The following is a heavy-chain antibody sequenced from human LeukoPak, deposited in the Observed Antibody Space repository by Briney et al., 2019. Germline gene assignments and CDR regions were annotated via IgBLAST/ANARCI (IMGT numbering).Heavy chain of an antibody. CDR1: GGSLSNYY. V-gene: IGHV4-59*08. D-gene: IGHD1-26*01. CDR3: ARTREILGYFDL. Sequence: PSETLSLTCTVSGGSLSNYYWSWIRQPPGKGLEWIGYIYYSGSTNYNPSLKSRVTISVDTSKNQFSLKLSSVTAADTAVYYCARTREILGYFDLWGRGTLVTVSS. J-gene: IGHJ2*01. CDR2: IYYSGST.